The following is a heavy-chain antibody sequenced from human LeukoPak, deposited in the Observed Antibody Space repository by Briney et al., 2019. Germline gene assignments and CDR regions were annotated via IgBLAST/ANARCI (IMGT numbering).Heavy chain of an antibody. CDR3: ARLLYYGSGSYYNWFDP. Sequence: PSETLSLTCSVSRGSISGYYWSWIRQPPGKGLEWIGYIHYSESTNYNPSLKSRVTISVDTSKYQFSLKLSSVTAADTAVYYCARLLYYGSGSYYNWFDPWGQGSLVTVSS. J-gene: IGHJ5*02. CDR1: RGSISGYY. D-gene: IGHD3-10*01. V-gene: IGHV4-59*08. CDR2: IHYSEST.